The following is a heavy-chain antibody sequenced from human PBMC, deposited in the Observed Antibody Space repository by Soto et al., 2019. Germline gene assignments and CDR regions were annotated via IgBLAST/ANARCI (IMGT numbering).Heavy chain of an antibody. D-gene: IGHD5-12*01. CDR1: GYDFAVYA. CDR2: ISAGNGNT. CDR3: ARDTTRGYSGYDYGQDFDY. Sequence: VSVKVSCKASGYDFAVYALHWLRQAPGQGLEWMGWISAGNGNTKYSQEFQGTVTITRDTSASTVYMELSSLRSDDTAVYYCARDTTRGYSGYDYGQDFDYWGQGTLVTVSS. J-gene: IGHJ4*02. V-gene: IGHV1-3*01.